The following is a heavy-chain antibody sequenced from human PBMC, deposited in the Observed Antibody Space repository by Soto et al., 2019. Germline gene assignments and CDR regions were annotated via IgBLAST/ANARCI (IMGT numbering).Heavy chain of an antibody. J-gene: IGHJ4*02. CDR1: GFTFSDHY. V-gene: IGHV3-11*01. CDR2: ISSSRTTI. CDR3: ARVGDMAYKD. Sequence: QVQLVESGGGLVKPGGSLRLSCAASGFTFSDHYMIWIRQAPGKGLEWLSYISSSRTTIYYAESVRGRFTISRDNAKNSLYLQMNSLRVEDSAVYYCARVGDMAYKDWGQGTLVTVSP. D-gene: IGHD3-3*01.